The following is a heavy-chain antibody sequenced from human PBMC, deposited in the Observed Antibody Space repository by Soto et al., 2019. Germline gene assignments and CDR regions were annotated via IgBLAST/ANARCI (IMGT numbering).Heavy chain of an antibody. D-gene: IGHD3-22*01. CDR2: INPNNGDT. CDR3: ARIRTYYYSSGSLNH. V-gene: IGHV1-2*02. J-gene: IGHJ5*02. Sequence: ASVKVSCKASGYTFTGFYLHWVRRAPGQGLEWMGWINPNNGDTNYAQGFQGRVIMTRDTSITTAYMEVSRLRSDDTAVYYCARIRTYYYSSGSLNHWGQGTQVTFSS. CDR1: GYTFTGFY.